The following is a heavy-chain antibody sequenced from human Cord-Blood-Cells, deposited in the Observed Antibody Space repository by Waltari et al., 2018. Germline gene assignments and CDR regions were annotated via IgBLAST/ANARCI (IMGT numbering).Heavy chain of an antibody. CDR1: GYTFTGYY. CDR2: SNPNSGGT. Sequence: QVQLVQSGAEVKKTGASVKVSGKDPGYTFTGYYMHWVREAPGQGLEWMGWSNPNSGGTNYAQKFQGRVTMTRDTSISTAYMELSRLRSDDTAVYYCARIASWGVRRYYFDYWGQGTLVTVSS. J-gene: IGHJ4*02. D-gene: IGHD3-16*01. CDR3: ARIASWGVRRYYFDY. V-gene: IGHV1-2*02.